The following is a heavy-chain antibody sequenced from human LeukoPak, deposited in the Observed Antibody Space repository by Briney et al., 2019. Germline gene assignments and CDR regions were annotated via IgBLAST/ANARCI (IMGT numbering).Heavy chain of an antibody. D-gene: IGHD3-10*01. CDR1: GFTFSSYS. CDR2: ISSSSSYI. CDR3: ARGWSYGSGSYGY. J-gene: IGHJ4*02. V-gene: IGHV3-21*01. Sequence: GGSLRLSCAASGFTFSSYSMNWVRQAPGKGLEWVSSISSSSSYIYYADSVKGRFTISRDNAKNSLYLQMNSLRAEDTAVYYCARGWSYGSGSYGYWGQGTLVTVSS.